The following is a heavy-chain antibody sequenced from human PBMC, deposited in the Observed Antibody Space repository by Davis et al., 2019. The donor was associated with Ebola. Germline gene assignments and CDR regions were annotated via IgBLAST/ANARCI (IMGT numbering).Heavy chain of an antibody. D-gene: IGHD4-17*01. CDR1: GGSISTTSYY. CDR2: IFYTGST. V-gene: IGHV4-39*01. Sequence: MPSETLSLTCTVSGGSISTTSYYWGWIRQPPGKGLEWIGSIFYTGSTFYNPSLKSRVSISVDTSKNQFSLKLSSVTAADTAVYYCARRLRDRPNYYSYYGMDVWGQGTTVTVSS. J-gene: IGHJ6*02. CDR3: ARRLRDRPNYYSYYGMDV.